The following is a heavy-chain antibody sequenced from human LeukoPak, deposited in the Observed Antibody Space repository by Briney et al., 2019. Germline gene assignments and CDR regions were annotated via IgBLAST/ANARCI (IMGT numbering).Heavy chain of an antibody. Sequence: SETLSLTCAVYGGSFSGYYWTWIRQPPGKGLEWIGEINRGGSTNYNPSLKSRVTISVDTSKNQFSLNLNSVTAADTAVYYCARGQYYYGSATDFWGQGTLVTVSS. V-gene: IGHV4-34*01. J-gene: IGHJ4*02. D-gene: IGHD3-10*01. CDR1: GGSFSGYY. CDR2: INRGGST. CDR3: ARGQYYYGSATDF.